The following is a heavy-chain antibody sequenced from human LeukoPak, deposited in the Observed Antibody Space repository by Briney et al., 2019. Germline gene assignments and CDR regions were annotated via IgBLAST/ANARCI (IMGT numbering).Heavy chain of an antibody. D-gene: IGHD3-16*01. J-gene: IGHJ3*02. Sequence: GASLRLSCAASGFTFSSYAMSWVRQAPGKGLEWVTAISGSGGSTYYADSVKGRFTISRDNSKNTLYLQMNSLRAEDTAVYYCAKDQGGAFDIWGQGTMVTVSS. V-gene: IGHV3-23*01. CDR3: AKDQGGAFDI. CDR1: GFTFSSYA. CDR2: ISGSGGST.